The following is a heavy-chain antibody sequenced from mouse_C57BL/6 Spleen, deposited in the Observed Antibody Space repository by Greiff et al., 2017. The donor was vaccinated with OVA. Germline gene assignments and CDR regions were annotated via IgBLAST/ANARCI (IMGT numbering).Heavy chain of an antibody. J-gene: IGHJ2*01. D-gene: IGHD2-4*01. CDR3: ARRGVYDYAFDY. CDR1: GYAFSSSW. V-gene: IGHV1-82*01. CDR2: IYPGDGDT. Sequence: QVQLQQSGPELVKPGASVKISCKASGYAFSSSWMNWVKQRPGKGLEWIGRIYPGDGDTNYNGKFKGKATLTADKSSSTAYMKLSSLTSEDSAVYFCARRGVYDYAFDYWGQGTTLTVSS.